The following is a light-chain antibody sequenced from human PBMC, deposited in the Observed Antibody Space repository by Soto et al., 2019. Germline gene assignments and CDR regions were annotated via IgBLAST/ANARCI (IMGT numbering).Light chain of an antibody. Sequence: EIVLTQSPATLSLSPGERATLSCWASQSVNRYLAWYQHRPGQAPRLLIYDASNRATGIPARFSGSGSGTDFPLPIPTREPEDSAFYYCQPRPEGPPPATFGRGTKLEIK. CDR1: QSVNRY. J-gene: IGKJ2*01. CDR3: QPRPEGPPPAT. V-gene: IGKV3-11*01. CDR2: DAS.